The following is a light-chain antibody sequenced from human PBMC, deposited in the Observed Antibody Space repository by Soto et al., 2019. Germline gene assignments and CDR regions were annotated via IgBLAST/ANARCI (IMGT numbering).Light chain of an antibody. CDR1: SRDIGGYNY. Sequence: QSVLAQPASVSGSPGQSITISCTGTSRDIGGYNYVSWYQQYPGTAPKLMIYEVTDRPSGVSNRFSGSKSGNTASLTISGLQADDEAEYYCSSYPRFSTYVFGTGTKVTVL. CDR2: EVT. CDR3: SSYPRFSTYV. J-gene: IGLJ1*01. V-gene: IGLV2-14*01.